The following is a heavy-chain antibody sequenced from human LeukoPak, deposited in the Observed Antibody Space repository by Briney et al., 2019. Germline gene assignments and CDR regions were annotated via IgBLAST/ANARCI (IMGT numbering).Heavy chain of an antibody. CDR3: ARDSSGYYFDY. Sequence: SETLSLTCTVSGGSISSYYWSWIRQPPGKGLEWIGYIYYSGSTNYNPSLKSRVTISVDTSKNQFSLKLSSVTAADTAVYYCARDSSGYYFDYWGQGTLVTVSS. J-gene: IGHJ4*02. V-gene: IGHV4-59*08. D-gene: IGHD3-22*01. CDR1: GGSISSYY. CDR2: IYYSGST.